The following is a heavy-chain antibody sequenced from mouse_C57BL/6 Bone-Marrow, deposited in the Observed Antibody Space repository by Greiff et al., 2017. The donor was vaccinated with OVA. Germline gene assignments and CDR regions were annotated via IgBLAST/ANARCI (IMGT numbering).Heavy chain of an antibody. J-gene: IGHJ3*01. Sequence: QVQLKESGPGLVQPSQSLSITCTVSGFSLTSYGVPWVRQSPGKGLEWLGVIWSGGSTDYNAAFISRLSISKDKSKSKVFFKMNSLQAGDTAVYYCARRGYGSSYPAWFADWGQGTLVTVSA. D-gene: IGHD1-1*01. CDR1: GFSLTSYG. V-gene: IGHV2-2*01. CDR3: ARRGYGSSYPAWFAD. CDR2: IWSGGST.